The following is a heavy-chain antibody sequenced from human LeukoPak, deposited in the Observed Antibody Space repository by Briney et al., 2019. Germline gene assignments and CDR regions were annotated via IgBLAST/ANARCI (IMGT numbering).Heavy chain of an antibody. J-gene: IGHJ4*02. CDR2: IYYSGST. V-gene: IGHV4-30-4*01. CDR1: GGSISSGDYY. D-gene: IGHD3-22*01. CDR3: AREESASSSGFDY. Sequence: SETLSLTCTVSGGSISSGDYYWSWIRQPPGKGLEWIGYIYYSGSTYYNPSLKSRVTISVDTSKNQFSLKLSSVTAADTAVYYCAREESASSSGFDYWGQGTLVTVSS.